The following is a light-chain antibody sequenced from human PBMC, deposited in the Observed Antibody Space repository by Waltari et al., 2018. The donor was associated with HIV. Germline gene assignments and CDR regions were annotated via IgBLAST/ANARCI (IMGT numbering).Light chain of an antibody. Sequence: SALTQPASVSGSPGQSITISCTGTSSDVGAYNYVSWYQQHPGKAPKLMIYDVSNRPSGISNRFSGSKSANTASLTISGLQAEDEADYYCSSYTSSSTWVFGGGTKLTVL. V-gene: IGLV2-14*03. CDR2: DVS. CDR1: SSDVGAYNY. J-gene: IGLJ3*02. CDR3: SSYTSSSTWV.